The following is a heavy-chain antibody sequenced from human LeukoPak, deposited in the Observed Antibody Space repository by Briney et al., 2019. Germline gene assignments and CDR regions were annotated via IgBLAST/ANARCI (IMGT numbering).Heavy chain of an antibody. J-gene: IGHJ4*02. Sequence: GGSLRLSCAASGFTVSSNYMSWVRQAPGKGLEWVSVIYSGGSTYYADSVKGRFTISRDNSKNMLYLQMNSLRAEDTAVYYCAKDYDSSGYFDYWGQGTLVTVSS. D-gene: IGHD3-22*01. V-gene: IGHV3-53*01. CDR1: GFTVSSNY. CDR2: IYSGGST. CDR3: AKDYDSSGYFDY.